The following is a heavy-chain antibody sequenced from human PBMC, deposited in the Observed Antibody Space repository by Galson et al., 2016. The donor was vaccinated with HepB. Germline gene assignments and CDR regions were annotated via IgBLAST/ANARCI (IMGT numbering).Heavy chain of an antibody. Sequence: SETLSLTCTVSGDSISSYYWSWIRQAPGKGLEWIGHIHNTGNTNYHPSLDSRVTISIDTSRNKFFLTLSSVTAADTAGYFCGRDGGVVYDFGMDVWGQGTTVIVSS. CDR2: IHNTGNT. CDR1: GDSISSYY. V-gene: IGHV4-59*01. CDR3: GRDGGVVYDFGMDV. D-gene: IGHD5/OR15-5a*01. J-gene: IGHJ6*02.